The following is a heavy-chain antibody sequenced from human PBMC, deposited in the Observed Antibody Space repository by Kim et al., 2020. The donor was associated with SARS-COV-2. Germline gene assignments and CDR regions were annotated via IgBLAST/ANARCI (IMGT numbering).Heavy chain of an antibody. J-gene: IGHJ3*02. CDR3: ARRDSSTSGRDAFDI. CDR1: GYRFTSYW. CDR2: IYPGDSDT. V-gene: IGHV5-51*01. D-gene: IGHD2-2*01. Sequence: GESLQISCKGSGYRFTSYWIGWVRQMPGKGLEWMGIIYPGDSDTRYSPSFQGQVTISADKSISTAYLQWSSLKASDTAMYYCARRDSSTSGRDAFDIWGQGTMVTVSS.